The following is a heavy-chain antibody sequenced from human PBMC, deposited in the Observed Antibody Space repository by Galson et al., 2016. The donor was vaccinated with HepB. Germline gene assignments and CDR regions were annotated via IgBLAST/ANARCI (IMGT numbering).Heavy chain of an antibody. V-gene: IGHV3-66*01. CDR1: GFTVSNNY. J-gene: IGHJ5*02. CDR2: IYSGGNA. CDR3: ATSNYCSKRCAAFDP. Sequence: SLRLSCAVSGFTVSNNYMSWVRQAPGKGLEGVSVIYSGGNAYYADSVRGRFTISRDNAKNSLYLQMSSLRAEDTAVYYCATSNYCSKRCAAFDPWGQGTLVTVSS. D-gene: IGHD2-2*01.